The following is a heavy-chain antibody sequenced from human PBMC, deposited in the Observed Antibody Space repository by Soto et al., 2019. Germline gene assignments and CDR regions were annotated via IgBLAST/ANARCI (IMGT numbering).Heavy chain of an antibody. CDR3: AKVIMIRSSSWYGGTPPTNHFDY. CDR2: ISGSGGST. Sequence: GGSLRLSCAASGFTFSSYAMSWVRQAPGKGLEWVSAISGSGGSTYYADSVKGRFTISRDNSKNTLYLQMNSLRAEDTAVYYCAKVIMIRSSSWYGGTPPTNHFDYWGQGTLVTVSS. V-gene: IGHV3-23*01. CDR1: GFTFSSYA. D-gene: IGHD6-13*01. J-gene: IGHJ4*02.